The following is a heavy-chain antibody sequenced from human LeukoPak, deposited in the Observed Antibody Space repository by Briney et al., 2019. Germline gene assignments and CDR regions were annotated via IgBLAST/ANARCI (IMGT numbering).Heavy chain of an antibody. CDR1: GFTFSSYA. V-gene: IGHV3-23*01. D-gene: IGHD5-12*01. CDR2: ISGSGAST. Sequence: GGSLRLSCAASGFTFSSYAMSWVRQAPGKGLEWVSAISGSGASTYYADSVKGRFTISRDDSKNTLYLQMNSLRAEDTAVYYCASIVVTTIKGGFDYWGQGTLVTVSS. J-gene: IGHJ4*02. CDR3: ASIVVTTIKGGFDY.